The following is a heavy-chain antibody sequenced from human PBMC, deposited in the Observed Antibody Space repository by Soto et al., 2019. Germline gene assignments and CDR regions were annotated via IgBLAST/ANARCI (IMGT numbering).Heavy chain of an antibody. V-gene: IGHV4-30-2*01. J-gene: IGHJ4*02. Sequence: QLQLQESGSGLVKPSQTLSLTCAVSGGSISRGGYSWSWIRQPPGKGLEWIGYIHHSGTTYYNPSVKSRITIAVDRSKNQFSQRLGSATAADTAVHYCARGGGGSKAGGSGNSWDQGSPVTVSS. CDR2: IHHSGTT. D-gene: IGHD3-16*01. CDR3: ARGGGGSKAGGSGNS. CDR1: GGSISRGGYS.